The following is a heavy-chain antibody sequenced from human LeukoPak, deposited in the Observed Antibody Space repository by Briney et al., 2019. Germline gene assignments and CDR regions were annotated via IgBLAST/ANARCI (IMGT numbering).Heavy chain of an antibody. CDR2: ISSSSSYI. CDR1: GFTFSSYS. D-gene: IGHD3-16*01. J-gene: IGHJ3*02. Sequence: GGSLRLSCAASGFTFSSYSMNWVRQAPGKGLEWVSSISSSSSYIYYADSVKGRFTISRDNAKNSLYLQMNSLRAEDTAVYYCARDPLSIMITFGGALGAFDIWGQGTMVTVSS. CDR3: ARDPLSIMITFGGALGAFDI. V-gene: IGHV3-21*01.